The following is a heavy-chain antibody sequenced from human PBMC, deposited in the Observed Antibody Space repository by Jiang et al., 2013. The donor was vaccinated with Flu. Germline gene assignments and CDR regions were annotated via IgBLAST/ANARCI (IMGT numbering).Heavy chain of an antibody. D-gene: IGHD4/OR15-4a*01. CDR2: LNPANGDT. J-gene: IGHJ4*02. V-gene: IGHV1-3*01. CDR1: GYTFTNYN. Sequence: GAEVKKPGASVKVSCKASGYTFTNYNLHWVRQAPGQRLEWMGWLNPANGDTKYSQKFLGRVTITRDTSASTAYMELSSLRSEDTAVYYCVLPEGARGLYWGQGSPVTVSS. CDR3: VLPEGARGLY.